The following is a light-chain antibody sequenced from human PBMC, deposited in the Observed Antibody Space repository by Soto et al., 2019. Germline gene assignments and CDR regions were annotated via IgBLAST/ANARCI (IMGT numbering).Light chain of an antibody. J-gene: IGKJ3*01. Sequence: EIVLTQSPATLSLSPGERATLSCRASESVSRYLAWYQKKPGQAPRLLIYDVSNGATDIPARFSGSGSGTYFTLASSSLAPEYVAVYCWQHRSRWPFTFGHGTKVDIK. CDR3: QHRSRWPFT. CDR2: DVS. V-gene: IGKV3-11*01. CDR1: ESVSRY.